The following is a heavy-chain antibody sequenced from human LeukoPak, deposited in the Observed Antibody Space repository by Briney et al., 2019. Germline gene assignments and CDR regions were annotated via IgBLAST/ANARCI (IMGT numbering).Heavy chain of an antibody. V-gene: IGHV1-24*01. CDR3: ATDFERFVGPGMDV. J-gene: IGHJ6*02. CDR2: FDPEDGGT. D-gene: IGHD1-1*01. Sequence: ASVKVSCKVSGYTLTELSMHWVRQAPGKGLEWMGGFDPEDGGTIYAQKFQGRVTMTEDTSTDTAYMELSSLRSEDTAVYYCATDFERFVGPGMDVWGQGTTVTVSS. CDR1: GYTLTELS.